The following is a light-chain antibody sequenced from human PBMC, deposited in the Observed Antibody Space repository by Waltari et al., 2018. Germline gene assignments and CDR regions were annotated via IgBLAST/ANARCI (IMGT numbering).Light chain of an antibody. Sequence: SYVLTQPPSVSVAPGQTARITCGGNNLGSKSVHWYQQKPGQAPVLVVYDERDRPSGIPERFSGSNSGNTATLTISRVEAGDEADYYCQGWDSSTDHVVFGGGTKLTVL. J-gene: IGLJ2*01. CDR1: NLGSKS. CDR3: QGWDSSTDHVV. V-gene: IGLV3-21*02. CDR2: DER.